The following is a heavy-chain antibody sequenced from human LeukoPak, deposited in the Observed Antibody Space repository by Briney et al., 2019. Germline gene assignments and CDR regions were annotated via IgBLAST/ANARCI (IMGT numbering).Heavy chain of an antibody. CDR1: GYSFTTYW. Sequence: GESLKISRKGSGYSFTTYWIGWMRQMPGKGLEWMAIITPGNSVTHYSPSLQGQVTISADKSISAAYLQWSSLEASDSGMYYCATRIDGTFYWGQGTLVTVSS. CDR3: ATRIDGTFY. J-gene: IGHJ4*02. D-gene: IGHD1-26*01. CDR2: ITPGNSVT. V-gene: IGHV5-51*01.